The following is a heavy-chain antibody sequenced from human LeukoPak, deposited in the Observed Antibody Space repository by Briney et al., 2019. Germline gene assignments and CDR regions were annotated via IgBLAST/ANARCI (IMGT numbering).Heavy chain of an antibody. V-gene: IGHV1-69*13. CDR3: ARAGPPPPLVVVAATGEW. CDR1: GGTFSSYA. J-gene: IGHJ4*02. CDR2: IIPIFGTA. D-gene: IGHD2-15*01. Sequence: ASVKVSCKASGGTFSSYAISWVRQAPGQGLEWMGGIIPIFGTANYAQKFQGRVTITADESTSTAYMELSSLRSEDTAGYFCARAGPPPPLVVVAATGEWWGQGTLVTVSS.